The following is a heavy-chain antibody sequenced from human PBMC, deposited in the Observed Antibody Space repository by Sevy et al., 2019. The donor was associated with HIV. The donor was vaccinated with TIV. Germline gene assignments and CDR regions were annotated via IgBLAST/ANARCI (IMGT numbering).Heavy chain of an antibody. J-gene: IGHJ4*02. CDR2: ISGSGGST. CDR3: ATSAGYCSGGSCSDFDY. CDR1: GFTFSSYA. D-gene: IGHD2-15*01. V-gene: IGHV3-23*01. Sequence: GGSLRLSCAASGFTFSSYAMSWVRQAPGKGLEWVSAISGSGGSTYYADSVKGRFTISRDNSKNTLYLQMNSLRAEDTAVYYCATSAGYCSGGSCSDFDYWGQGTLVTVSS.